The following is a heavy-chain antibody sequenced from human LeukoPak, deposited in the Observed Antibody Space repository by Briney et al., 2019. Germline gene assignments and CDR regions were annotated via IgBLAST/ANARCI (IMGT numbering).Heavy chain of an antibody. J-gene: IGHJ6*03. CDR1: GFAFSSYT. V-gene: IGHV3-48*01. CDR3: ARFAAGGSYYYYMDV. Sequence: GGSLRLSCAASGFAFSSYTMNWVRQPPGKGLEWVSNIGTSSTTIYYADSVKGRFTISRDNAKNSLYLQMNSLRADDTAVYYCARFAAGGSYYYYMDVWGKGTTVTVSS. D-gene: IGHD6-25*01. CDR2: IGTSSTTI.